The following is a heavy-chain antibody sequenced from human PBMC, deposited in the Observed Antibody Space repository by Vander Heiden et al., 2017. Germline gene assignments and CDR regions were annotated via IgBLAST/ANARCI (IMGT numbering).Heavy chain of an antibody. CDR1: GYTFTSLD. J-gene: IGHJ4*02. V-gene: IGHV1-8*01. CDR2: MNPNNGRT. D-gene: IGHD6-13*01. CDR3: ARGVAAGVDY. Sequence: QVQLVQSGAEVKEAGASVRVSCKASGYTFTSLDINWVRQATGQGLEWLGWMNPNNGRTGYAQKFQGRVTMTRDTSISTAYMELSSLTSEDTAVYYCARGVAAGVDYWGQGTLVTVSS.